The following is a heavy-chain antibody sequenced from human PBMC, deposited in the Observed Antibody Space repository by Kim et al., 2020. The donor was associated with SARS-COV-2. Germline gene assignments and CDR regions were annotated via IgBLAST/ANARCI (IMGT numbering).Heavy chain of an antibody. CDR3: ARGNYYDSSGYHLFYYYYYYGMDV. J-gene: IGHJ6*02. V-gene: IGHV4-34*01. CDR1: GGSFSGYY. CDR2: INHSGST. D-gene: IGHD3-22*01. Sequence: SETLSLTCAVYGGSFSGYYWSWIRQPPGKGLEWIGEINHSGSTNYNPSLKSRVTISVDTSKNQFSLKLSSVTAADTAVYYFARGNYYDSSGYHLFYYYYYYGMDVWGQGTTVTVSS.